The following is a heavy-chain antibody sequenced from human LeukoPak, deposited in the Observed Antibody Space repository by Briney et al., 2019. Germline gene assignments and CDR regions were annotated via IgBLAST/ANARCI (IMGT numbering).Heavy chain of an antibody. CDR3: ATGEMTAMVYP. CDR1: GFTFSNYW. D-gene: IGHD5-18*01. CDR2: IKSDGSRT. V-gene: IGHV3-74*01. Sequence: QSGGSLRLSCAASGFTFSNYWMHWVRQAPGKGLVWVSRIKSDGSRTDYADSVKGRFTISRDNAKNTLYLQMNSLSAEDTAVYYCATGEMTAMVYPWGQGTLVTVSS. J-gene: IGHJ5*02.